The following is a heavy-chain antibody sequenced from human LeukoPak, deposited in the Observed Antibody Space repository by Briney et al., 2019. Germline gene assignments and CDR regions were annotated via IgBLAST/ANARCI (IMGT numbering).Heavy chain of an antibody. V-gene: IGHV3-23*01. CDR2: ISGSGGST. CDR3: AKDRSITPAAED. J-gene: IGHJ4*02. Sequence: GGSLRLSCAASGFTFSSYAKSWVRQAPGQGLEWVSAISGSGGSTYYADSVKGRFTISRDNSKNTLYLQLNSLRAEDAAVYHCAKDRSITPAAEDWGQGTLVTVSS. CDR1: GFTFSSYA. D-gene: IGHD1-14*01.